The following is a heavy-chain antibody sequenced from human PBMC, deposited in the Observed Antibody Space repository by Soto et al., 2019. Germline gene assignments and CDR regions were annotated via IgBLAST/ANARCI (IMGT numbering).Heavy chain of an antibody. D-gene: IGHD3-9*01. J-gene: IGHJ3*02. CDR2: IIPILGIA. V-gene: IGHV1-69*02. CDR3: ASARYDILTGYSRPDAFDI. CDR1: GGTFSSYT. Sequence: SVKVSCKASGGTFSSYTISWVRQAPGQGLEWMGRIIPILGIANYAQKFQGRVTITADKSTSTAYMELSSLRSEDTAVDYCASARYDILTGYSRPDAFDIWGEGRMVAVPS.